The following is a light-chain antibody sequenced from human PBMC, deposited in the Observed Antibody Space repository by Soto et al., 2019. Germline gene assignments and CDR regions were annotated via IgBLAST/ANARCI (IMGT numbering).Light chain of an antibody. V-gene: IGLV1-47*02. Sequence: QSVLTQPPSASGTPGQRVTISCSGTTSNIGNNFVYWYQQFPGTAPKLLIYSNQQRPSGVPDRFSGSKSGTSASLAISRLRSEDEADYYCAAWDDSLSGWVFGGGTKLTVL. CDR2: SNQ. CDR1: TSNIGNNF. J-gene: IGLJ3*02. CDR3: AAWDDSLSGWV.